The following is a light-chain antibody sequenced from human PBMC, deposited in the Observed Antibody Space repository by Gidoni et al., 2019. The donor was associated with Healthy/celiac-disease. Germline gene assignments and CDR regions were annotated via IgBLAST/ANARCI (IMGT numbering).Light chain of an antibody. CDR2: EGS. J-gene: IGLJ1*01. CDR1: SSDVGSYNL. V-gene: IGLV2-23*01. Sequence: QAALTQPASVSGSPRQSITISCTGTSSDVGSYNLVSWYQQHPGKAPKLIIYEGSKRPSGVSNRFSGSKSGNTASLTISGLQAEDEADYYCCSYAGSSTLRVFGTGTKVTVL. CDR3: CSYAGSSTLRV.